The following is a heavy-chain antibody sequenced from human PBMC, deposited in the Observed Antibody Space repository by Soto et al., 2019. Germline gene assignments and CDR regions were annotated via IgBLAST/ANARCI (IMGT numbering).Heavy chain of an antibody. CDR1: GGTFSSYA. V-gene: IGHV1-69*01. CDR2: IIPIFGTA. D-gene: IGHD3-22*01. CDR3: AREIDYYDSCGYYGNNNWFDP. J-gene: IGHJ5*02. Sequence: QVQLVQSGAEVKKPGSSVKVSCKASGGTFSSYAISWVRQAPGQGLEWMGGIIPIFGTANYAQKFQGRVTITADESTSTAYMELSSLRSEDTAVYYCAREIDYYDSCGYYGNNNWFDPWGQGTLVTVS.